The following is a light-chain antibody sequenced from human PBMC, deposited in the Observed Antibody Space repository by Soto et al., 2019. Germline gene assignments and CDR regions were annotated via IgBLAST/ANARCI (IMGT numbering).Light chain of an antibody. J-gene: IGKJ1*01. Sequence: DIQMTQSPSTLSASVGDRVTITCRASQSISSWFAWYQQKAGKAPNLLIYKASRLESGVPSRFSGSGSGTEFTLTISSLQPEDFGSYYCQEYRNDYGTFGQGTKVDIK. CDR3: QEYRNDYGT. CDR2: KAS. CDR1: QSISSW. V-gene: IGKV1-5*03.